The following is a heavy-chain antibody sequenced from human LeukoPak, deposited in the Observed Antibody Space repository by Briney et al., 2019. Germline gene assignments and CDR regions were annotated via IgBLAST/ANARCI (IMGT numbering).Heavy chain of an antibody. CDR1: GGSISSGSFH. V-gene: IGHV4-39*07. J-gene: IGHJ5*02. Sequence: PSETLSLTCTVSGGSISSGSFHWNWIRQPPGKGLEWIGEITHSGSTNYNPSLKSRVTMSVDTSKNQFSLKLNSVTAADTAVYYCARGGAYSSSLYARFDPWGQGTLVTVSS. CDR2: ITHSGST. D-gene: IGHD6-13*01. CDR3: ARGGAYSSSLYARFDP.